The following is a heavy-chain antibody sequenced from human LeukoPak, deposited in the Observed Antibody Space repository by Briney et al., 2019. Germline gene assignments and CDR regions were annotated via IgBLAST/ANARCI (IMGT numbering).Heavy chain of an antibody. J-gene: IGHJ3*02. CDR1: GGSISSSSYY. D-gene: IGHD3-3*01. CDR3: ARDGITIFGAGDAFDI. CDR2: IYYSGST. V-gene: IGHV4-39*07. Sequence: SETLSLTCTVSGGSISSSSYYWGWIRQPPGKGLEWIGSIYYSGSTYYNPSLKSRVTMSVDTSKNQFSLKLSSVTAADTAVYYCARDGITIFGAGDAFDIWGQGTMVTVSS.